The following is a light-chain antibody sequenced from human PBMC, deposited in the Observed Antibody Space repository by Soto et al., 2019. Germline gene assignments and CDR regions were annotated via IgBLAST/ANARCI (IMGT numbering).Light chain of an antibody. J-gene: IGLJ2*01. V-gene: IGLV2-14*01. CDR2: EVI. CDR1: SSDVDTHNY. CDR3: SSYTSSSTVV. Sequence: QSVLTQPASVSGSPGQSITISCTATSSDVDTHNYVSWYQQYPGKAPKLMIYEVINRPSGVSNRFSGSKSGNTASLTISGLQAEDEADYYCSSYTSSSTVVFGGGTQLTVL.